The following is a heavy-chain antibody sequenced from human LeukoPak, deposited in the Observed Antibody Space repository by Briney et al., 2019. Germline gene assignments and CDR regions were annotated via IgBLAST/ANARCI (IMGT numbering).Heavy chain of an antibody. J-gene: IGHJ4*02. CDR2: ISSSGNYR. V-gene: IGHV3-21*01. D-gene: IGHD3-22*01. CDR3: ARDRADYFDSNGYYSSFDY. Sequence: GGSLRLPCAASGFTFSSYIMNWVRQAPGKGLEWVSSISSSGNYRYYADSVKGRFTISRDNAKNSLYLQMNSLRDEDTAVYYCARDRADYFDSNGYYSSFDYWGQGTPVTVSS. CDR1: GFTFSSYI.